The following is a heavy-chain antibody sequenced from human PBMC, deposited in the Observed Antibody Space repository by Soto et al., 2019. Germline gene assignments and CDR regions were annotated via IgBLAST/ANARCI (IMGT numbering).Heavy chain of an antibody. D-gene: IGHD2-15*01. V-gene: IGHV3-53*04. J-gene: IGHJ4*02. CDR3: AREGLYCSGGSCYPGPFDY. CDR1: GFTVSSNY. CDR2: IYSGGST. Sequence: EVQLVESGGGLVQPGGSLRLSCAASGFTVSSNYMSWVRQAPGKGLEWVSVIYSGGSTYYADSVKGRFTISRHNSKNTLYLQMNSLRADDTAVYYCAREGLYCSGGSCYPGPFDYWGQGTLVTVSS.